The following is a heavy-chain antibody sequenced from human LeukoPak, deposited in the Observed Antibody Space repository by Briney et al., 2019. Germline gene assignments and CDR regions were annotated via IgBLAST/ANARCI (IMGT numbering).Heavy chain of an antibody. J-gene: IGHJ5*02. CDR2: IYYSGST. D-gene: IGHD4-23*01. Sequence: SETLSLTCTVSGGSISSYYWSWIRQPPGKGLEWIGYIYYSGSTNYNPSLKSRVTISVDTSKNQFSLKLSSVTAADTAVYYCASGYGGNINWFDPWGQGTLVTVSS. V-gene: IGHV4-59*08. CDR3: ASGYGGNINWFDP. CDR1: GGSISSYY.